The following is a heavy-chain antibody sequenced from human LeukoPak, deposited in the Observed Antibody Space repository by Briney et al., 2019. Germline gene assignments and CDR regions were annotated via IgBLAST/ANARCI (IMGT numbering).Heavy chain of an antibody. V-gene: IGHV3-30*02. CDR1: GFTFSSYG. Sequence: GGSLRLSCAASGFTFSSYGMHWVRQTPGKGLGWVTFLPYDGSYTYYADSVKGRFSISRDNSKNTLYLQMNSLRAEDTAVYYCARDHSMVRGSDFDYWGQGTLVTVSS. CDR3: ARDHSMVRGSDFDY. D-gene: IGHD3-10*01. CDR2: LPYDGSYT. J-gene: IGHJ4*02.